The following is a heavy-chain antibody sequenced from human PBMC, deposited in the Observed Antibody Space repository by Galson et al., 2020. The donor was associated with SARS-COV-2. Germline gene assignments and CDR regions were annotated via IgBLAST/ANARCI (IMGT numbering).Heavy chain of an antibody. CDR2: ISYDGSNK. CDR1: GFTFSSYA. Sequence: QLGESLKISCAASGFTFSSYAMHWVRQAPGKGLEWVAVISYDGSNKSYADSVKGRFTISRDNSKNTLYLQMNSLRAEDTAVYYCARVASRAVAGYYYYGMDVWGQGTTVTVSS. V-gene: IGHV3-30*04. CDR3: ARVASRAVAGYYYYGMDV. D-gene: IGHD6-19*01. J-gene: IGHJ6*02.